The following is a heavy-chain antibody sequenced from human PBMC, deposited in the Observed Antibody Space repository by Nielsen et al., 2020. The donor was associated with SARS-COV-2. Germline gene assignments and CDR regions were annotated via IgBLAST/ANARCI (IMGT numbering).Heavy chain of an antibody. Sequence: GESLKISCAASGFIFSSYGMHWVRQAPGKGLEWVAVIWYDGSNKYYADSVKGRFTISRDNSKNTLYLQMNSLRAEDTAVYYCARERYSYGSRSFDYWGQGTLVTVSS. CDR3: ARERYSYGSRSFDY. CDR1: GFIFSSYG. J-gene: IGHJ4*02. V-gene: IGHV3-33*01. CDR2: IWYDGSNK. D-gene: IGHD5-18*01.